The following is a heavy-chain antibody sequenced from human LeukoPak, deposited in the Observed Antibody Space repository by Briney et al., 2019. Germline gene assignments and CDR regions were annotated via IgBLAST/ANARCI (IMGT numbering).Heavy chain of an antibody. CDR3: AGFSIFGVVTYYYYMDV. D-gene: IGHD3-3*02. V-gene: IGHV4-34*01. Sequence: PSVTLSLTCAVYGGSFSGYYWSWIRQPPGKGLEWIGEINHSGSTNYNPSLKSRVTISVDTSKNQFSLKLSSVTAADTAVYYCAGFSIFGVVTYYYYMDVWGKGTTVTVSS. CDR2: INHSGST. CDR1: GGSFSGYY. J-gene: IGHJ6*03.